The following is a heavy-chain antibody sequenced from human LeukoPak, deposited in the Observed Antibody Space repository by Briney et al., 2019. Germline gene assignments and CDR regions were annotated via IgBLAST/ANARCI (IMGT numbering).Heavy chain of an antibody. J-gene: IGHJ3*02. V-gene: IGHV1-2*02. CDR2: INPKSGGA. Sequence: EASVKVSCKASGFTFNAYNIHWVRQAPGQGLEWMGWINPKSGGANYAQKFQGRVTMTWDTSISTAYMELSSLRSEDTAVYYCARVLRLRGLRGAFDIWGQGTMVTVSS. CDR3: ARVLRLRGLRGAFDI. CDR1: GFTFNAYN. D-gene: IGHD4-17*01.